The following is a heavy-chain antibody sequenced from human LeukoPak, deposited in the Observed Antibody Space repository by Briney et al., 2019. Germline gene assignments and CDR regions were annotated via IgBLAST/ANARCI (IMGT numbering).Heavy chain of an antibody. CDR3: ASAPTGTYYFDY. Sequence: GGSLRLSCAASGFTFSNYWMSWVRQAPGKGLEWVSAISGSGGSTYYADSVKGRFTISRDNANNSLYLQMNSLRAEDTAVYYCASAPTGTYYFDYWGQGTLVTASS. CDR1: GFTFSNYW. V-gene: IGHV3-23*01. CDR2: ISGSGGST. D-gene: IGHD4-17*01. J-gene: IGHJ4*02.